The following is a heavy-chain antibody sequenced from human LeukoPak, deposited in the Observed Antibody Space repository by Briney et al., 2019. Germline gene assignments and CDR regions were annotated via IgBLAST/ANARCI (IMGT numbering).Heavy chain of an antibody. CDR1: DGSISTYY. CDR2: IYTSGST. J-gene: IGHJ6*03. Sequence: SETLSLTCTVSDGSISTYYWSWIRQPAGKGLEWIGRIYTSGSTNYNSSLKSRVTMSVDTSKNQFSLKLSSVTAADTAVYYCARDLGPGVRGITNSDMDVWGKGTTVTVSS. V-gene: IGHV4-4*07. D-gene: IGHD3-10*01. CDR3: ARDLGPGVRGITNSDMDV.